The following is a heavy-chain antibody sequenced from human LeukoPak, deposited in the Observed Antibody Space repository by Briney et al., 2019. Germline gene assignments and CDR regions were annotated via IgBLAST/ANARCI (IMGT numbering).Heavy chain of an antibody. CDR2: ISGSGGST. CDR3: AKDVFELYDIYDH. Sequence: SGGSLRLSCAGSGFTFSNYAMSWVRQAPGKGLEWVSAISGSGGSTFNADSVKGRFTISRDNSKNTLYLQMNSLRAEDTAVYYCAKDVFELYDIYDHWGQGTLVTVSS. V-gene: IGHV3-23*01. D-gene: IGHD3-9*01. CDR1: GFTFSNYA. J-gene: IGHJ4*02.